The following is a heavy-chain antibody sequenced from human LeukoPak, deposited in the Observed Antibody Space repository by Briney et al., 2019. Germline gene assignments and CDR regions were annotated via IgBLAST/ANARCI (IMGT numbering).Heavy chain of an antibody. CDR3: ARDEVVRGVSIGGDAFDI. Sequence: HPGRSLRLSCAASGFTFSSYAMHWVRQAPGKGLEWVAVISYDGSNTYYADSVKGRFTISRDNSKNTLYLQMNSLRAEDTAVYYCARDEVVRGVSIGGDAFDIWGQGTMVTVSS. J-gene: IGHJ3*02. CDR1: GFTFSSYA. D-gene: IGHD3-10*01. CDR2: ISYDGSNT. V-gene: IGHV3-30*04.